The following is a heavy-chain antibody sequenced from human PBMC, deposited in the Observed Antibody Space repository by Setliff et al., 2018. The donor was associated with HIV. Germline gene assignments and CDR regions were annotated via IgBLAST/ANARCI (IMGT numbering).Heavy chain of an antibody. Sequence: LRLSCAASGFIFSSYDIHWVRQVPGKGLEGVAFIRYDGSNKYYVDSVKGRFTISRDNSKNTMYLQMNSLRAEETAVYYCAKDGQGYCSGGSCYPDYWGQGTLVTVSA. CDR2: IRYDGSNK. V-gene: IGHV3-30*02. J-gene: IGHJ4*02. CDR1: GFIFSSYD. D-gene: IGHD2-15*01. CDR3: AKDGQGYCSGGSCYPDY.